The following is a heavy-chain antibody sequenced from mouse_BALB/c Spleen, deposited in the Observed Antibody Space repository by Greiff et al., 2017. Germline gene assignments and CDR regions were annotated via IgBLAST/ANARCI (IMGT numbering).Heavy chain of an antibody. J-gene: IGHJ3*01. Sequence: QVQLKQSGPELVKPGASVKISCKASGYSFTSYYIYWVKQRPGQGLEWIGWIFPGSGNTKYNEKFKGKATLTADTSSSTAYMQLSSLTSEDSAVYFCARRGLDYGSSPWFAYWGQGTLVTVSA. CDR1: GYSFTSYY. CDR3: ARRGLDYGSSPWFAY. D-gene: IGHD1-1*01. CDR2: IFPGSGNT. V-gene: IGHV1-66*01.